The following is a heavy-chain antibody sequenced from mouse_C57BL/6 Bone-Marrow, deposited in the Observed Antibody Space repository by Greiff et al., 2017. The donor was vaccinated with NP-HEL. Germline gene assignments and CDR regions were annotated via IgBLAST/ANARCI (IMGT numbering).Heavy chain of an antibody. CDR3: ASRGYY. D-gene: IGHD2-2*01. CDR2: IDPSGCYT. J-gene: IGHJ3*01. CDR1: GYTFTSYW. Sequence: VQLQQPGAELVKPGASVKLSCKASGYTFTSYWMQWVKQRPGQGLEWIGEIDPSGCYTNYNPKFKGKATLTVDTSSSTAYMQLSSLTSEDSAVYYCASRGYYWGQGTLVTVSA. V-gene: IGHV1-50*01.